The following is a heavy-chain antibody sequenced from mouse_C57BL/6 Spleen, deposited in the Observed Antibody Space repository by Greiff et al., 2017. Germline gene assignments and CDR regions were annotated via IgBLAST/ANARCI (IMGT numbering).Heavy chain of an antibody. CDR3: ARGATTVVATGAMDY. Sequence: EVKLVESGGGLVKPGGSLKLSCAASGFTFSDYGMHWVRQAPEKGLEWVAYISSGSSTIYYADTVKGRFTIPRDNAKNTLFLQMTSLRSEDTAMYYCARGATTVVATGAMDYWGQGTSATVSS. V-gene: IGHV5-17*01. J-gene: IGHJ4*01. CDR2: ISSGSSTI. CDR1: GFTFSDYG. D-gene: IGHD1-1*01.